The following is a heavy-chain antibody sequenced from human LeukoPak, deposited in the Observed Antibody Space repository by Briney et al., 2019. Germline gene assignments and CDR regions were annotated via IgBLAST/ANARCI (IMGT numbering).Heavy chain of an antibody. V-gene: IGHV3-48*02. Sequence: GSLRLSFAASGFTFISYSMNWVRQAPGKGLEWVSYIRSSSSTIYYADSVKGRFTISRDNAKNSLYLQMNSLRDEDTAVYYCARDGIQLWTGAFDYWGQGTLVTVSS. CDR1: GFTFISYS. CDR2: IRSSSSTI. J-gene: IGHJ4*02. D-gene: IGHD5-18*01. CDR3: ARDGIQLWTGAFDY.